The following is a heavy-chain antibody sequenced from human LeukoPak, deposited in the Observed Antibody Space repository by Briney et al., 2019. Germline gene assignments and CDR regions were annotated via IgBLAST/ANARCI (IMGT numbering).Heavy chain of an antibody. Sequence: QTGGSLRLSCAASGFTFSSYGMHWVRQAPGKGLEWVAVIWYDGSNKYYADSVKGRFTISRDNSKNTLYLQMNSLRAEGTAVYYCARDVQQLDNNRYYYYYGMDVWGQGTTVTVSS. J-gene: IGHJ6*02. CDR2: IWYDGSNK. V-gene: IGHV3-33*01. D-gene: IGHD6-13*01. CDR3: ARDVQQLDNNRYYYYYGMDV. CDR1: GFTFSSYG.